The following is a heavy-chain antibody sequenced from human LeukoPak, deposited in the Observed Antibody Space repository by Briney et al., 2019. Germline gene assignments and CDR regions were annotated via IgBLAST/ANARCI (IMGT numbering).Heavy chain of an antibody. CDR3: AKRGVVIRVILVGFHKEAYYFDS. J-gene: IGHJ4*02. Sequence: GGSLRLSCAVPGITLSNYGMSWVRQAPGKGLEWVAGLGDSGGTTNYADSVKGRFTISRDNPKNTLYLQMNSLRAEDTAVYFCAKRGVVIRVILVGFHKEAYYFDSWGQGALVTVSS. CDR1: GITLSNYG. CDR2: LGDSGGTT. V-gene: IGHV3-23*01. D-gene: IGHD3-22*01.